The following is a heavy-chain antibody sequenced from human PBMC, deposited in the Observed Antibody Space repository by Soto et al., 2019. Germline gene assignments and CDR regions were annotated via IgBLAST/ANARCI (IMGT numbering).Heavy chain of an antibody. CDR1: GFTFSSYS. CDR3: ARDYDYIWGSYPVGY. V-gene: IGHV3-21*01. Sequence: GGSLRLSCAASGFTFSSYSMNWVRQAPGKGLEWVSSISSSSSYIYYADSVKGRFTISRDNAKNSLYLQMNSLRAEDTAVYYCARDYDYIWGSYPVGYWGQGTLVTVSS. CDR2: ISSSSSYI. D-gene: IGHD3-16*02. J-gene: IGHJ4*02.